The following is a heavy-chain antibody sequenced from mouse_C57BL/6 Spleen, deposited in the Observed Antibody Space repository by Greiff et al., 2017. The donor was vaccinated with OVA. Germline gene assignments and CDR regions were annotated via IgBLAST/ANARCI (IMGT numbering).Heavy chain of an antibody. V-gene: IGHV2-3*01. D-gene: IGHD1-1*01. CDR3: ASGGSSYWYFDV. J-gene: IGHJ1*03. CDR1: GFSLTSYG. CDR2: IWGDGST. Sequence: QVQLQQSGPGLVAPSQSLSITCTVSGFSLTSYGVSWVRQPPGKGLEWLGVIWGDGSTNYHSALISRLSISKDNSKSQVFLKLNSLQTDDTATDYCASGGSSYWYFDVWGTGTTVTVSS.